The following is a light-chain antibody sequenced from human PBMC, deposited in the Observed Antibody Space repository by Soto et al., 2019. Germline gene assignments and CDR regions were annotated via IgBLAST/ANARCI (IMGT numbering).Light chain of an antibody. V-gene: IGLV1-47*01. CDR2: RNN. CDR3: AAWDDFGVV. Sequence: QSVLTQPPSASGTPGQRVTISCSGSSSNIGSNYVYWYQQLPGTAPKLLIYRNNQRPSGVPDRFSGSKSGTSASLAISGLRSEDEADYYCAAWDDFGVVFGGGTKVTVL. CDR1: SSNIGSNY. J-gene: IGLJ2*01.